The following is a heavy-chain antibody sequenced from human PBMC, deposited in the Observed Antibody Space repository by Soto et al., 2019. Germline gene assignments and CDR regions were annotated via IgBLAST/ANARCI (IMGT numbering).Heavy chain of an antibody. D-gene: IGHD1-26*01. J-gene: IGHJ4*02. CDR1: GYTFTSYG. Sequence: QVQLVQSGAEVKKPGDSVKVSCKASGYTFTSYGVSWVRQAPGQGLEWMGWIRGYNGNADYAQKLQGRVTMTTDTSTSTAYMELRNLRADDTAMYYCARRGSYYLSGHWGQGTPVAVSS. CDR3: ARRGSYYLSGH. CDR2: IRGYNGNA. V-gene: IGHV1-18*01.